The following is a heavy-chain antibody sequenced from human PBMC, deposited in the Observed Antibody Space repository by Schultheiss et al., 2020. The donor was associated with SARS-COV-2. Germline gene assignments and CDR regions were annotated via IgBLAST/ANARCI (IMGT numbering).Heavy chain of an antibody. CDR1: GGSISSGSYY. Sequence: SETLSLTCTVSGGSISSGSYYWSWIRQPPGKGLEWIGYIFYSGSTNYNPSLKSRVTISVDTSKNQFSLKLSSVTAADTAVYYCASLYCTNGVCSYFDYWGQGTLVTAPQ. CDR2: IFYSGST. D-gene: IGHD2-8*01. V-gene: IGHV4-61*01. J-gene: IGHJ4*02. CDR3: ASLYCTNGVCSYFDY.